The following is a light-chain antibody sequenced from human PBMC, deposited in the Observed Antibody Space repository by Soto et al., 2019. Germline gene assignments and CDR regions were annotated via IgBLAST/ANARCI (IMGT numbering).Light chain of an antibody. CDR1: HGISSY. Sequence: DIQMTHSPSSLSASVGDRVTITCRASHGISSYLAWYQQKPGKAPKLLIHAASTLQSGVPSRFSGSGSGTEFTLTISILQPEDFATYYCQQLNNYPRTFGQGTKVDIK. CDR3: QQLNNYPRT. CDR2: AAS. V-gene: IGKV1-9*01. J-gene: IGKJ1*01.